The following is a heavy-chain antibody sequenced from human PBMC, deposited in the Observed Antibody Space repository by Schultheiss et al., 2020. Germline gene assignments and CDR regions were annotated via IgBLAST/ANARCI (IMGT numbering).Heavy chain of an antibody. J-gene: IGHJ4*02. Sequence: GESLKISCAASGFTFSDYYMSWIRQAPGKGLEWVSNIGDSTLYADSVKGRFSISRDNSKNTLYLQLNSLRADDTAVYFCAKGRGFSSYSPVDYWGQGTLVTVSS. CDR1: GFTFSDYY. D-gene: IGHD3-22*01. V-gene: IGHV3-11*03. CDR2: IGDST. CDR3: AKGRGFSSYSPVDY.